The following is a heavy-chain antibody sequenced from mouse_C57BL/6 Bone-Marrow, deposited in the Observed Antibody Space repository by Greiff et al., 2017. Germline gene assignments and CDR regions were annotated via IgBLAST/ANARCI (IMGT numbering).Heavy chain of an antibody. V-gene: IGHV1-26*01. CDR3: ARKDYRYYGGVLLDY. J-gene: IGHJ4*01. Sequence: VQLQQSGPELVKPGASVKISCKASGYTFTDYYMNWVKQSPGKGLEWIGDINPNNGGTSYNQKFKGKATLTVDKSSSTAYMELRRLTSEDSAVYYCARKDYRYYGGVLLDYWGQGTSVTVSS. D-gene: IGHD2-14*01. CDR1: GYTFTDYY. CDR2: INPNNGGT.